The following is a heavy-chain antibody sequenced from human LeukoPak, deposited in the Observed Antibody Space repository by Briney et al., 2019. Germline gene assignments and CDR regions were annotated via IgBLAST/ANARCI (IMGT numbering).Heavy chain of an antibody. D-gene: IGHD2-15*01. CDR2: VKADGSEK. J-gene: IGHJ6*02. CDR1: GFTFSSAW. Sequence: GGSLRLSCAASGFTFSSAWMTWVRQAPGKGLEWVANVKADGSEKYDVDSVKGRFTISRDNAKNSLFLQMNSLRVEDTAVYYCARHYCHALDVWGQGTTVTVSS. V-gene: IGHV3-7*01. CDR3: ARHYCHALDV.